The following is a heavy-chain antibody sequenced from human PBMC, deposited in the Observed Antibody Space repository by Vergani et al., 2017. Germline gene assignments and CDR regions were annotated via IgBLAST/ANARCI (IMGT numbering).Heavy chain of an antibody. CDR1: GATFRSNT. D-gene: IGHD2-21*02. J-gene: IGHJ6*02. V-gene: IGHV1-69*08. CDR2: IIPVLGKT. CDR3: ARDPRGYGGDPEDYYYGMDV. Sequence: QVQLVQSGAEVKKPGSSVKVSCKASGATFRSNTISWVRQVPGHGIEWMGRIIPVLGKTKYAQDFQGRLTITADTSTSTAYMELTSLRSQDTAVYYCARDPRGYGGDPEDYYYGMDVWGQGTTVTVSS.